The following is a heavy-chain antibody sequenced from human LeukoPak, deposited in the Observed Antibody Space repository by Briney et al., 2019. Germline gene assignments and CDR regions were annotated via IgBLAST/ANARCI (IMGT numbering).Heavy chain of an antibody. Sequence: ASVKVSCKASGYTFTSYYMHWVRQAPGQGLEWMGIINPSGGSTSYAQKFQGRVTMTRDMSTSTLYMDLSSLRSEDTAIYYCARDLRRYYMDVWGQGTTVTVSS. J-gene: IGHJ6*03. CDR3: ARDLRRYYMDV. CDR2: INPSGGST. V-gene: IGHV1-46*01. CDR1: GYTFTSYY.